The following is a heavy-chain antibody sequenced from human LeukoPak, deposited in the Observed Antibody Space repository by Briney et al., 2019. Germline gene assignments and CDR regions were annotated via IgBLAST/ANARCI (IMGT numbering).Heavy chain of an antibody. D-gene: IGHD2-8*01. CDR3: ARVRSGAATNAFDY. CDR1: GGSISGHY. V-gene: IGHV4-59*11. J-gene: IGHJ4*02. CDR2: IFYSGRT. Sequence: SETLSLTCTVSGGSISGHYWSWIRQPPGWGLEWIGYIFYSGRTDYNPSLKSRVTMSVDTSKNQFSLQLRSVTAADTAVYYCARVRSGAATNAFDYCGQGTLVTVSS.